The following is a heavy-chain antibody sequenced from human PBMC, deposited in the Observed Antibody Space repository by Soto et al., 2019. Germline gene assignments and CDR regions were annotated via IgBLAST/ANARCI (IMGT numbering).Heavy chain of an antibody. J-gene: IGHJ5*02. CDR2: VFHTGSA. CDR1: GGSISSPNW. CDR3: AREEICNGVRCSNLFDP. V-gene: IGHV4-4*02. D-gene: IGHD2-15*01. Sequence: SETLSLTCGVSGGSISSPNWWIWARQSPGKGLEWIGEVFHTGSANYNPSFKSRVSLSLDRSNNQFSLKLTSVTAADTAVYFCAREEICNGVRCSNLFDPWGRGTLVTV.